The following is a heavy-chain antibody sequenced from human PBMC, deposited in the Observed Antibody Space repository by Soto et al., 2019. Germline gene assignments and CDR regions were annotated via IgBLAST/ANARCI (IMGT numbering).Heavy chain of an antibody. V-gene: IGHV3-23*01. CDR1: GFTFSSCA. Sequence: EVQLLESGGGLVQPGGSLRLSCAASGFTFSSCAMGWVRQAPGKGLEWVSGISGNGGSTYYADSVKGRFTISRDTSKNTRYLQMDSLGAEDTDIYYCAKVVGEGNDDFWGQGTLVTVSS. CDR2: ISGNGGST. D-gene: IGHD1-26*01. CDR3: AKVVGEGNDDF. J-gene: IGHJ4*02.